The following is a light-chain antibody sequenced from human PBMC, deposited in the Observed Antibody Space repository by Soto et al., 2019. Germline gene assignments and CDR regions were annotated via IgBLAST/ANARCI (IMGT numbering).Light chain of an antibody. CDR1: SSNIGTNT. CDR2: SSD. V-gene: IGLV1-44*01. J-gene: IGLJ2*01. CDR3: EAWDGSLNVVL. Sequence: QSVLTQPPSASGTPGQRVTISFSGSSSNIGTNTVNWYQHLPGSAPKRLIYSSDQRPPGVPDRFSGSKSGTSASMAISGLQPDDEADYYCEAWDGSLNVVLFGGGTKVTVL.